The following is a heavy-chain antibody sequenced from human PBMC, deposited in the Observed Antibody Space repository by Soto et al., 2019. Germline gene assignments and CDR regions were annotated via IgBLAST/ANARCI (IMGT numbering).Heavy chain of an antibody. CDR3: AREDVDTAMVTDYGMDV. V-gene: IGHV3-21*01. CDR2: ISSSSSYI. CDR1: GFPFSSYS. J-gene: IGHJ6*02. Sequence: GGSLRLSCAASGFPFSSYSMNWVRQAPGKGLEWVSSISSSSSYIYYADSVKGRFTISRDNAKNSLYLQMNSLRAEDTAVYYCAREDVDTAMVTDYGMDVWGQGTTVTVSS. D-gene: IGHD5-18*01.